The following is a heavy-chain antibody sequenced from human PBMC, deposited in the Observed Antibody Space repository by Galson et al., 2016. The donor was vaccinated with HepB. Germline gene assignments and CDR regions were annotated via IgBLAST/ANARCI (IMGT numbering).Heavy chain of an antibody. V-gene: IGHV1-18*01. J-gene: IGHJ2*01. CDR3: AREGQPEGSGYFYDWYFDL. CDR2: INNVNT. D-gene: IGHD3-22*01. Sequence: SVKVSCKASGYTFTNYGINWVRQAPGHGLEWMGWINNVNTQYAQKLQGRVTMTTDTSTSTAYMELRSLTSDDTAVYYCAREGQPEGSGYFYDWYFDLWGRGTLVTVSS. CDR1: GYTFTNYG.